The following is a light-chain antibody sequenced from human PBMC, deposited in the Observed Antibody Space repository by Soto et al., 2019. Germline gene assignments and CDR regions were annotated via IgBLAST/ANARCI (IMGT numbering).Light chain of an antibody. CDR2: GAS. J-gene: IGKJ5*01. CDR3: QQYGRSPLT. Sequence: IVLTQSPGTLSLSPGERATLSRRATQSVSSNYLAWYQQKAGQAPRLLIYGASSRATGIPDRFSGSGSGTDFTLTISRLEPEDFAVYYCQQYGRSPLTFGQGTRLEIK. V-gene: IGKV3-20*01. CDR1: QSVSSNY.